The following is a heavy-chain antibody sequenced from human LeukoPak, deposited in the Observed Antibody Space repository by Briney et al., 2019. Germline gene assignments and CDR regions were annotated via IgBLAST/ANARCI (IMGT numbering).Heavy chain of an antibody. CDR2: ISYDRSNK. V-gene: IGHV3-30*18. Sequence: GGSLRLSCAASGFTFSSYGMHWVRQAPGKGLEWVAVISYDRSNKFYADSVKGRFTISRDNSKNTLYLQMNTLRAEDTAVYYCAKGSYYDSNRHTGSDAFDVWGQGTMVTVSS. CDR1: GFTFSSYG. D-gene: IGHD3-22*01. J-gene: IGHJ3*01. CDR3: AKGSYYDSNRHTGSDAFDV.